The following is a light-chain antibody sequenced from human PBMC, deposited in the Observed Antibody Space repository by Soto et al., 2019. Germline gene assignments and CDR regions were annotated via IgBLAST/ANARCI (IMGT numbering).Light chain of an antibody. CDR3: CSYAGSSVLV. Sequence: QSALTQPASMSGSPGQSITISCTGTSSDIGSYNVVSWYQQVPGKAPKLIIYKVNERPSGISNRFSGSKSGNTASLTISGLQGEDEAHYFCCSYAGSSVLVFGGGTKVTVL. V-gene: IGLV2-23*02. J-gene: IGLJ3*02. CDR2: KVN. CDR1: SSDIGSYNV.